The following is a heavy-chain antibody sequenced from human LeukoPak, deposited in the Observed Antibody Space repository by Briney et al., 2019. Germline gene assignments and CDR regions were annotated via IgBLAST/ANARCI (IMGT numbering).Heavy chain of an antibody. CDR1: RFTVSSNY. D-gene: IGHD2-15*01. J-gene: IGHJ6*03. CDR3: AKDLGVYCSGGSCYSRGYYYMDV. Sequence: GGSLRLSCAASRFTVSSNYMSWVRQAPGKGLEWVSAISGSGGSTYYADSVKGRFTISRDNSKNTLYLQMNSLRAEDTAVYYCAKDLGVYCSGGSCYSRGYYYMDVWGKGTTVTVSS. V-gene: IGHV3-23*01. CDR2: ISGSGGST.